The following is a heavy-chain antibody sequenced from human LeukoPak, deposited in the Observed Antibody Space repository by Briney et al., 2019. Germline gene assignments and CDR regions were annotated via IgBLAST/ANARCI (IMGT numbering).Heavy chain of an antibody. Sequence: PGGSLRLSCAASGFTFSSYWMHWVRQAPGKGLVWVSRINSDGSSTSYADSVKGRFTISRDNAKNTLYLQMNSLRAEDTAVYYCARSPYYYDSSGYYYVEARPVYFDYWGQGTLVTVSS. CDR2: INSDGSST. CDR1: GFTFSSYW. D-gene: IGHD3-22*01. J-gene: IGHJ4*02. CDR3: ARSPYYYDSSGYYYVEARPVYFDY. V-gene: IGHV3-74*01.